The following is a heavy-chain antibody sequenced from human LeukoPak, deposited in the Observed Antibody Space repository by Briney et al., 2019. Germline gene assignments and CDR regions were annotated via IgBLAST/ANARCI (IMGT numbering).Heavy chain of an antibody. CDR1: GFTFSSYS. CDR3: ARVYLSGGYQLLYGGGYYFDY. J-gene: IGHJ4*02. D-gene: IGHD2-2*02. V-gene: IGHV3-21*01. Sequence: PGGSLRLSCAASGFTFSSYSMNWVRQAPGKGLEWVSSISSSSSYIYYADSVKGRFTISRDNAKNSLYLQMNSLRAEDTAVYYCARVYLSGGYQLLYGGGYYFDYWGQGTLVTVSS. CDR2: ISSSSSYI.